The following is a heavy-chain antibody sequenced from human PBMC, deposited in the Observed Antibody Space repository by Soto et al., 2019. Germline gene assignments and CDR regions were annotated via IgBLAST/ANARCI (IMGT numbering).Heavy chain of an antibody. D-gene: IGHD3-3*01. CDR1: GGSISSGDYY. CDR2: IYYSGST. J-gene: IGHJ6*02. V-gene: IGHV4-30-4*01. CDR3: ARGAVLRFLEWPYGMDV. Sequence: PSETLSLTCTVSGGSISSGDYYWSWIRQPPGKGLEWIGYIYYSGSTYYNPSLKSRVTISVDTSKNQFSLKLSSVTAADTAVYYCARGAVLRFLEWPYGMDVWGQGTTVTVSS.